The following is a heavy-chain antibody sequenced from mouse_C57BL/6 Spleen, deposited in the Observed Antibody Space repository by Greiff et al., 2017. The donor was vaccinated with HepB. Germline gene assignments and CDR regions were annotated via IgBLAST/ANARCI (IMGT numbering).Heavy chain of an antibody. D-gene: IGHD1-1*01. CDR2: ILSSIGRT. Sequence: QVHVKQSGSELMSPGSSVTLSCKDFDSAFFPFAYMCFLTQKTRLVFVWFGGILSSIGRTIYGEKFEDKATLDADTLSNTAYLELNSLTSEDSAIYYCARGGYGTYFDVWGTGTTVTVSS. CDR3: ARGGYGTYFDV. V-gene: IGHV15-2*01. CDR1: DSAFFPFAY. J-gene: IGHJ1*03.